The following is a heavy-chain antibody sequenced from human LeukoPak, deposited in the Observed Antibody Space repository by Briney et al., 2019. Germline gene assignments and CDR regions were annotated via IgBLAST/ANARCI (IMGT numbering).Heavy chain of an antibody. D-gene: IGHD1-26*01. V-gene: IGHV4-59*01. CDR1: GGSISSYY. Sequence: SETLSLTCTVSGGSISSYYWSWIRQPPGKGLEWIGYMYYSGSTNYNPSLKSRVTISVDTSKDQFSLKLSSVTAADTAVYYCASLYSGSYDTGSFDYFNYWGQGTLVSVSS. J-gene: IGHJ4*02. CDR3: ASLYSGSYDTGSFDYFNY. CDR2: MYYSGST.